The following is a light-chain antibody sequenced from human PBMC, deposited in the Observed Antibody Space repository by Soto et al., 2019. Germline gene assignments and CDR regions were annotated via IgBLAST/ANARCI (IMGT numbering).Light chain of an antibody. CDR2: AAS. J-gene: IGKJ1*01. Sequence: DIQMTQSPSSLSASVGDRVTITCRASQTMSTYLNWYQQKPGKAPKLLIYAASSLQSGVPSRFSGSGSGTDFTLTISSLQPEDFANYYCQQSYRSPWTFGQGTKVEIE. CDR1: QTMSTY. V-gene: IGKV1-39*01. CDR3: QQSYRSPWT.